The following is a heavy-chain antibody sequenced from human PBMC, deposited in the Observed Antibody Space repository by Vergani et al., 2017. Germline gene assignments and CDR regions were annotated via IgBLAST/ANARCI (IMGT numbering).Heavy chain of an antibody. Sequence: QVQLQESGPGLVKPSQTLALTCTVPGGSTNSGDYYWSWIRQPPGKGLEWIGYIYYSGSTDYNPSLKSRLTMSIDTSKNHFSLKLTSVTAADTAVYYCARGRXNFDSSGYYYFDYWGQGTLVTVSS. D-gene: IGHD3-22*01. CDR3: ARGRXNFDSSGYYYFDY. CDR2: IYYSGST. J-gene: IGHJ4*02. V-gene: IGHV4-30-4*08. CDR1: GGSTNSGDYY.